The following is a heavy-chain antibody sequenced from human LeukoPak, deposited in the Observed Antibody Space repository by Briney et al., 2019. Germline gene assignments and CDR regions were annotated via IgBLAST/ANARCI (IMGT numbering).Heavy chain of an antibody. J-gene: IGHJ5*02. Sequence: SETLSLTCTVSGGSISSGSYYWIWIRQPAGKGLEWIGRIYTSGSTNYNPSLKSRVTISVDTSKNQFSLKLSSVTAADTAVYYCAREILVGATIDPWGQGTLVTVSS. CDR1: GGSISSGSYY. D-gene: IGHD1-26*01. V-gene: IGHV4-61*02. CDR2: IYTSGST. CDR3: AREILVGATIDP.